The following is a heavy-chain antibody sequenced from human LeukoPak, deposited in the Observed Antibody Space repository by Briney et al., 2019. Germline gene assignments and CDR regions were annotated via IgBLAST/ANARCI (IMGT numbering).Heavy chain of an antibody. CDR2: VTWNSATI. D-gene: IGHD6-6*01. Sequence: PGGSLRLSCAASGFTFNDYAMHWVRRAPGKGLEWVSGVTWNSATIAYADSVKGRFTISRDNAKNSLYLQMNSLRIEDMAFYYCAKGGRATRLDDASDIWGQGTMVAVSS. CDR3: AKGGRATRLDDASDI. CDR1: GFTFNDYA. J-gene: IGHJ3*02. V-gene: IGHV3-9*03.